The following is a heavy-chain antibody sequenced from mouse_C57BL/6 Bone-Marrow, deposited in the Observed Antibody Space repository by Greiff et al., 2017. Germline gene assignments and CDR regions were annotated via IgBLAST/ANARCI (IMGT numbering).Heavy chain of an antibody. CDR1: GFTFSSYG. D-gene: IGHD4-1*01. Sequence: EVQLQESGGDLVKPGGSLKLSCAASGFTFSSYGMSWVRQTPDKRLEWVATISSGGSYTYYPDSVKGRFTISRDNAKNTLYLQMSSLKSEDTAMYYCARHLNWDLYYARDYWGQGTSVTVSS. CDR3: ARHLNWDLYYARDY. J-gene: IGHJ4*01. CDR2: ISSGGSYT. V-gene: IGHV5-6*01.